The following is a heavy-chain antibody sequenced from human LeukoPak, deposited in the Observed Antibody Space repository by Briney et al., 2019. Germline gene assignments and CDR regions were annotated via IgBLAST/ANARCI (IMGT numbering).Heavy chain of an antibody. CDR2: IYTSGST. D-gene: IGHD6-19*01. V-gene: IGHV4-61*02. Sequence: SQTLSLTCTVSGGSISSGSYYWSWIRQPAGKGLEWNGRIYTSGSTNYNPSLKSRVTISVDTSKNQFSLKLSSATAADTAVYYCARQSSGWAHYYYYYMDVWGKGTTVTVSS. CDR3: ARQSSGWAHYYYYYMDV. J-gene: IGHJ6*03. CDR1: GGSISSGSYY.